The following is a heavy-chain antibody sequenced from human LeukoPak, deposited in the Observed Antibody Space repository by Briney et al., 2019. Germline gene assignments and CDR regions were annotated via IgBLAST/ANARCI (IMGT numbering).Heavy chain of an antibody. CDR3: AREGIAAAGTLFC. D-gene: IGHD6-13*01. CDR2: IYTSGST. Sequence: PSETLSLTCTVSGGSISSGSYYWSWIRQPAGKGLEWIGRIYTSGSTNYNPSLKSRVTISVDTPKNQFSLKLSSVTAADTAVYYCAREGIAAAGTLFCWGQGTLVTVSS. J-gene: IGHJ4*02. CDR1: GGSISSGSYY. V-gene: IGHV4-61*02.